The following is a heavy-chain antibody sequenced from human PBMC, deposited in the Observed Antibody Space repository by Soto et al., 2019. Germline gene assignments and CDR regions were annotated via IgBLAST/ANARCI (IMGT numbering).Heavy chain of an antibody. Sequence: SETLSLTCTVSGGSISSSSYYWGWIRQPKGKGLEWIGSIYSSGSTYYNPSLKSRVTISVDTSKNQFSLKLGSVPAADTAVYYCARSQGTYCSGGSCYLYPWGQGTLVTVSS. CDR1: GGSISSSSYY. CDR3: ARSQGTYCSGGSCYLYP. V-gene: IGHV4-39*01. CDR2: IYSSGST. D-gene: IGHD2-15*01. J-gene: IGHJ5*02.